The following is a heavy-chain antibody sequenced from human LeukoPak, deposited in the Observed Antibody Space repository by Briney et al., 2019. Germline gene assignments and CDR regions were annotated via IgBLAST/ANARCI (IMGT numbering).Heavy chain of an antibody. Sequence: ASVKVSCKASGYTFTSYYMHWVRQATGQGLEWMGWMNPNSGNTGYAQKFQGRVTMTRNTSISTAYMELSSLRSEDTAVYYCARARGYSGNWFDPWGQGTLVTVSS. CDR2: MNPNSGNT. J-gene: IGHJ5*02. CDR1: GYTFTSYY. CDR3: ARARGYSGNWFDP. D-gene: IGHD5-12*01. V-gene: IGHV1-8*01.